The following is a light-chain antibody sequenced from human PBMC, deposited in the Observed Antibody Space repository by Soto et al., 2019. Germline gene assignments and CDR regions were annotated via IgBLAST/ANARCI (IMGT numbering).Light chain of an antibody. CDR2: DAS. CDR1: QSVSIY. J-gene: IGKJ5*01. Sequence: ESVLTQSPATLSLSPGERATLSCRASQSVSIYLAWYQQRPGQATRLLIYDASNRATGIPARFSGSVSGTDFTLTLRSLEPEDFALYYCQQRSNWPPITFGQGTRLEIK. CDR3: QQRSNWPPIT. V-gene: IGKV3-11*01.